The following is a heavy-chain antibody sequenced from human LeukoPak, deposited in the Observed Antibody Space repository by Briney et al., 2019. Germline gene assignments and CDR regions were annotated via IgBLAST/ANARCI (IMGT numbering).Heavy chain of an antibody. J-gene: IGHJ4*02. CDR3: ARVARAGATWHFDY. D-gene: IGHD4/OR15-4a*01. V-gene: IGHV4-38-2*02. CDR1: GYSISTGYS. Sequence: SETLSLTCTVSGYSISTGYSWGWIRPPPGKGLEYIGNIYHSGTTYYNPSLKSRVPISVDTSKNPFSLKLTSVTPADTAVFYCARVARAGATWHFDYWGQGTPVTVSS. CDR2: IYHSGTT.